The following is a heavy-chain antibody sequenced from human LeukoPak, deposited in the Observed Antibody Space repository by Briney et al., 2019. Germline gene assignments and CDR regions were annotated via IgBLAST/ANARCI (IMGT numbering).Heavy chain of an antibody. D-gene: IGHD2-15*01. Sequence: SETLSLTCTVSGGSISSYYWSWIRQPPGKGLEWIGYIYYSGRTNYNPSLNSRVTISVDTSKNQFSLKLSSVTAADTAVYYCARHVHCSGGSCYRYGMDVWGQGTTVTVSS. CDR3: ARHVHCSGGSCYRYGMDV. V-gene: IGHV4-59*08. CDR1: GGSISSYY. CDR2: IYYSGRT. J-gene: IGHJ6*02.